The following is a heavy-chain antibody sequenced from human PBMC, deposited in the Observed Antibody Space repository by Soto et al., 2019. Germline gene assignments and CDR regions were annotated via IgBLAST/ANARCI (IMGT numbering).Heavy chain of an antibody. J-gene: IGHJ4*02. CDR2: IYYSGST. V-gene: IGHV4-59*01. CDR3: ARSERFGELLYFIFDY. CDR1: GGSISSYY. D-gene: IGHD3-10*01. Sequence: QVQLQESGPGLVKPSETLSLTCTVSGGSISSYYWSWIRQPPGKGLEWIGYIYYSGSTNYNPSLKSRVTISVDTSKNQFYLKLSSVTAADTAVYYCARSERFGELLYFIFDYWGQGTLVTVSS.